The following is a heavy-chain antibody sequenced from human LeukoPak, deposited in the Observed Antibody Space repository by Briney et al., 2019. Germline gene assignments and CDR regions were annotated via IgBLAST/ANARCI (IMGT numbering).Heavy chain of an antibody. V-gene: IGHV4-4*07. D-gene: IGHD3-10*01. Sequence: SETLSLTCTVSGGSISSYYWSWIRQPAGKGLEWIGRIYTSGSTNYNPSLKSRVTISVDTSKNQFSLKLSSVTAADTAVYYCARSYGSGRRVSYYYMDVWGKGTTVTVSS. CDR3: ARSYGSGRRVSYYYMDV. CDR1: GGSISSYY. J-gene: IGHJ6*03. CDR2: IYTSGST.